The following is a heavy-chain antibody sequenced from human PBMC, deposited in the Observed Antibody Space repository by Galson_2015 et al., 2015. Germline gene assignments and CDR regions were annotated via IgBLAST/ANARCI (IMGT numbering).Heavy chain of an antibody. CDR2: IGDSGANT. CDR3: AKGRDGYNYHHYYYGMDV. Sequence: SLRLSCAVSGFTFSSYAMGWVRQAPGTGLEGVSSIGDSGANTKYADSVKGRFTISRDNSKNTLYLQMNSLRGDDTAVYYCAKGRDGYNYHHYYYGMDVWGQGTTVTVSS. J-gene: IGHJ6*02. V-gene: IGHV3-23*01. D-gene: IGHD5-24*01. CDR1: GFTFSSYA.